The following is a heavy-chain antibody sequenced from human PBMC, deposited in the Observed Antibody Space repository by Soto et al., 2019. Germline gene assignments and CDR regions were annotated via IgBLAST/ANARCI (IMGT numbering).Heavy chain of an antibody. J-gene: IGHJ6*02. V-gene: IGHV4-34*01. CDR2: INQSGTT. CDR1: GGSFREYY. Sequence: SETLSLTCAVNGGSFREYYWSWLRQPPGKGLEWIGEINQSGTTHYNPSLKRRINISIDTSKNQFSLNLTSVTAADTATYYCARDIITVIGGEIYYYFGMDVWGQGTLVTVSS. CDR3: ARDIITVIGGEIYYYFGMDV. D-gene: IGHD3-10*01.